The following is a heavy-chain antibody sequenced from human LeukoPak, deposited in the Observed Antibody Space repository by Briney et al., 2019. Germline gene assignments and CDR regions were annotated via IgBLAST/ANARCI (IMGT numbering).Heavy chain of an antibody. CDR3: ARFFLPRYCSSTSCYQRDY. CDR2: INHSGSI. CDR1: GGSFSGYY. J-gene: IGHJ4*02. Sequence: SETLSLTCAVYGGSFSGYYWSWIRQPPGKGLEWIGEINHSGSINYNPSLKSRVTISVDTSKNQFSLKLSSVTAADTAVYYCARFFLPRYCSSTSCYQRDYWGQGTLVTVSS. D-gene: IGHD2-2*01. V-gene: IGHV4-34*01.